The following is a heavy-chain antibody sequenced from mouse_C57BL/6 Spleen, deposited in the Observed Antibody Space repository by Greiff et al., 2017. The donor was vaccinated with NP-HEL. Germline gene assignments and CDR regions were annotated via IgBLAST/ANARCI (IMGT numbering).Heavy chain of an antibody. J-gene: IGHJ1*03. V-gene: IGHV1-82*01. Sequence: VKLMESGPELVKPGASVKISCKASGYAFSSSWMNWVKQRPGKGLEWIGRIYPGDGDTNYNGKFKGKATLTADKSSSTAYMQLSSLTSEDSAVYFCAREDYYGNWYFDVWGTGTTVTVSS. D-gene: IGHD1-1*01. CDR1: GYAFSSSW. CDR3: AREDYYGNWYFDV. CDR2: IYPGDGDT.